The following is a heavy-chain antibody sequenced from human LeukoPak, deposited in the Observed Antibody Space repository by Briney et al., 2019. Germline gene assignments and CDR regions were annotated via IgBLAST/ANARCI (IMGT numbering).Heavy chain of an antibody. CDR3: ARGTPVAATGPLMNY. D-gene: IGHD6-19*01. CDR2: INPNSGGT. V-gene: IGHV1-2*02. J-gene: IGHJ4*02. Sequence: SVKVSCKASGYTFTGYYMHWVRQAPGQGLEWMGWINPNSGGTNYAQNFQGRVTMTRDTSISTAYMELRRLTSDDTAVYYCARGTPVAATGPLMNYWGQGTLVTVSS. CDR1: GYTFTGYY.